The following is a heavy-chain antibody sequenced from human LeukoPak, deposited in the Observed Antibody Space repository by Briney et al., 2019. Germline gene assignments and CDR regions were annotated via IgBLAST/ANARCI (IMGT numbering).Heavy chain of an antibody. CDR3: IGSGGWPGY. CDR2: IASDGST. CDR1: GFTFSSYW. J-gene: IGHJ4*02. V-gene: IGHV3-74*01. D-gene: IGHD1-26*01. Sequence: GGSLRLSCAASGFTFSSYWMHWVRQAPGKGLVWVSRIASDGSTVYADSVKGRFTISRDNAKDTVYLEMNSLRVEDTAVYYCIGSGGWPGYWGQGTLVTVSS.